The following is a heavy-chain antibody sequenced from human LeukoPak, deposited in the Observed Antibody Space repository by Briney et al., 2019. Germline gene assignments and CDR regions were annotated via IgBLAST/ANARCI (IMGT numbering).Heavy chain of an antibody. Sequence: GGSLRLSCAASGFTFSSYEMNWVRQAPGKGLEWVSYISSSGSTIYYADSVKGRFTISRDNAKNSLYLQMNSLRAEDTALYYCARAQVAAAGAYYYYYMDVWGKGTTVTVSS. J-gene: IGHJ6*03. CDR2: ISSSGSTI. CDR3: ARAQVAAAGAYYYYYMDV. CDR1: GFTFSSYE. D-gene: IGHD6-13*01. V-gene: IGHV3-48*03.